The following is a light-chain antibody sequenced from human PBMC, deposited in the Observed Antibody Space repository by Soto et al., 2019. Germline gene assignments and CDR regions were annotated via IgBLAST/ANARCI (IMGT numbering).Light chain of an antibody. Sequence: DIPMTQSPSTLSASVGDRVTITCRASQSISSWLAWYQQKPGKAPKLLIYDASSLESGVPSRFSGSGSGTEFPLTISSLQPDDFATYYCQQYNSYSPALTFGGGTKVEIK. CDR2: DAS. V-gene: IGKV1-5*01. CDR3: QQYNSYSPALT. CDR1: QSISSW. J-gene: IGKJ4*01.